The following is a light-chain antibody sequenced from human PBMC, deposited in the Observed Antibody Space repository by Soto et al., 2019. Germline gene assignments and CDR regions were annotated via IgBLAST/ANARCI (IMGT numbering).Light chain of an antibody. CDR1: QGISSY. J-gene: IGKJ5*01. CDR2: AAS. Sequence: ATRMHESPSSFSASTGDSVTITCRASQGISSYLAWYQQNPGKAPKLLIYAASTLQSGVPSRFSGSGSGTDFTLNISCLQSEDCATYYCQQYYSYPPITFGQGTRWRL. V-gene: IGKV1-8*01. CDR3: QQYYSYPPIT.